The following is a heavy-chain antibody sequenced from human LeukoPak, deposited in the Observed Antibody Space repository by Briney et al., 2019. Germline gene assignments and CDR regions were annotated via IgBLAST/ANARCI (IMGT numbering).Heavy chain of an antibody. D-gene: IGHD1-26*01. CDR2: IYYSGNT. CDR1: GVSISSSNYY. J-gene: IGHJ3*01. Sequence: KPSETLSLTCTVSGVSISSSNYYWGWIRQPPGKGLEWIGSIYYSGNTYYNPSLKSRVTISVDTSKNQFSLKLTSVTAADTAVYYCAHFKGGSFDFWGQGTMVTVSS. CDR3: AHFKGGSFDF. V-gene: IGHV4-39*01.